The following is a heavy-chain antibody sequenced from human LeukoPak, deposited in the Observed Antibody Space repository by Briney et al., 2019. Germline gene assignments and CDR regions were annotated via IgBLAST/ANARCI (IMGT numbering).Heavy chain of an antibody. CDR1: GFTFSSYA. CDR2: ISYDGSNK. Sequence: GGSLRLSCAASGFTFSSYAMHWVRQASGKGLEWVAVISYDGSNKYYADSVKGRFTISRDNSKNTLYLQMNSLRAEDTAVYYCARDSRQSGYLNWGLGTLVTVSS. V-gene: IGHV3-30-3*01. D-gene: IGHD3-3*01. J-gene: IGHJ4*02. CDR3: ARDSRQSGYLN.